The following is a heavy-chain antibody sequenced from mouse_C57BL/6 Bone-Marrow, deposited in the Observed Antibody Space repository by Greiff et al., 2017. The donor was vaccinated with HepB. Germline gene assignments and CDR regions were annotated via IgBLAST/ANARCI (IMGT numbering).Heavy chain of an antibody. Sequence: EVQLQQSGPVLVKPGASVKMSCKASGYTFTDYYMNWVKQSHGKSLEWIGVINPYNGGTSYNQKFKGKATLTVDKSSSTAYMELNSLTSEDSAVYYCARYPGTYMDYWGQGTSVTVSS. V-gene: IGHV1-19*01. J-gene: IGHJ4*01. CDR3: ARYPGTYMDY. CDR2: INPYNGGT. CDR1: GYTFTDYY. D-gene: IGHD4-1*01.